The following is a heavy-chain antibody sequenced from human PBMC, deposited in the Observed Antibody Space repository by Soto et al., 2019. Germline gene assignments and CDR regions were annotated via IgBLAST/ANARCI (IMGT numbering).Heavy chain of an antibody. J-gene: IGHJ6*02. V-gene: IGHV3-15*01. Sequence: GGSLRLSCAASGFTFSTAWMSWVRQAPGKGLEWVGRIRSKGDGETTDYAAPVRGRFTISRDDSKNTFFLQMNSLKAEDTAVYYCTTFQAGGYFYYFGVVVWGQGTTVTVSS. CDR3: TTFQAGGYFYYFGVVV. CDR1: GFTFSTAW. CDR2: IRSKGDGETT. D-gene: IGHD2-15*01.